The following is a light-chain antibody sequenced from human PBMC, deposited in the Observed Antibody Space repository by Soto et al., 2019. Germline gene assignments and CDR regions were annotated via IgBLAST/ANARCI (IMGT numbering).Light chain of an antibody. CDR2: DVS. J-gene: IGLJ1*01. CDR1: TSDVGAYNY. Sequence: SVLTQPASVSGSPGQSITISCTGSTSDVGAYNYVSWYKHHPGQAPQLMIYDVSNRPSGVSSRFSGSKSGNTASLSISGLQAEDEADYYCSSYTSSSTLVFGTGTKVTVL. CDR3: SSYTSSSTLV. V-gene: IGLV2-14*01.